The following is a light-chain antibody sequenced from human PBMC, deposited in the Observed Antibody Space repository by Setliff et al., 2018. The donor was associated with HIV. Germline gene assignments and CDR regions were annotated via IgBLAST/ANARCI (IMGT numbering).Light chain of an antibody. J-gene: IGLJ1*01. CDR3: SSFTTTNALDV. Sequence: QSALAQPASVSGSPGQSITISCTGTSSDVGGYNYVSWYQQHPGKAPKLIIYEVTNRPSGVSYRFSGSKSDNTASLTISGLQAEDEADYYCSSFTTTNALDVFGTGTKVTVL. CDR1: SSDVGGYNY. CDR2: EVT. V-gene: IGLV2-14*01.